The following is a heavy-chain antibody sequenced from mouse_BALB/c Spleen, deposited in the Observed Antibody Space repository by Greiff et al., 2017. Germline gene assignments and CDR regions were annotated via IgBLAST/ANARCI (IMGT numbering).Heavy chain of an antibody. J-gene: IGHJ2*01. V-gene: IGHV5-9-4*01. CDR1: GFTFSSYA. Sequence: EVQLVESGGGLVKPGGSLKLSCAASGFTFSSYAMSWVRQSPEKRLEWVAEISSGGSYTYYPDTVTGRFTISRDNAKNTLYLEMSSLRSEDTAMYYCARGGMITAYYFDYWGQGTTLTVSS. CDR2: ISSGGSYT. CDR3: ARGGMITAYYFDY. D-gene: IGHD2-4*01.